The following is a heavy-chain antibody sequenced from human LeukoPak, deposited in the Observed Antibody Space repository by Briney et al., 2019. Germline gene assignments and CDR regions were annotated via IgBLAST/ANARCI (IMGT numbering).Heavy chain of an antibody. Sequence: GSLRLSCAASGFTFSIYAMHWVRQAPGKGLEYVSAISSSGTITYYANSVKGRFTISRDNSKNTLYLQMGSLRVEDMAVYYCATLDALRCSGGSCYSHAFDAWGQGTMVTVSS. CDR2: ISSSGTIT. J-gene: IGHJ3*01. D-gene: IGHD2-15*01. CDR3: ATLDALRCSGGSCYSHAFDA. V-gene: IGHV3-64*01. CDR1: GFTFSIYA.